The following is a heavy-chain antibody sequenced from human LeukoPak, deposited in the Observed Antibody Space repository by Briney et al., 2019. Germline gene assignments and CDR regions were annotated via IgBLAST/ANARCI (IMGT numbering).Heavy chain of an antibody. V-gene: IGHV1-46*01. D-gene: IGHD1-26*01. CDR1: GYTFTIYY. J-gene: IGHJ4*02. CDR3: ARDLTTDGGSYSDY. CDR2: INPSGGST. Sequence: VASVTVSCRASGYTFTIYYMHWVRQAPGQGLEWMGIINPSGGSTSYAQKFQGRVTMTRDTSTSTVYMELSSLRSEDTAVYYCARDLTTDGGSYSDYWGQGTLVTVSS.